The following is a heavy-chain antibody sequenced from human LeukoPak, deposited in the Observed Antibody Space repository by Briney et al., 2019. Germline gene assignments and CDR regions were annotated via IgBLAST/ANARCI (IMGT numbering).Heavy chain of an antibody. CDR1: GYTFTSYD. J-gene: IGHJ4*02. V-gene: IGHV1-8*01. CDR3: ARAPRNWGFDY. D-gene: IGHD7-27*01. CDR2: MNPNSGTT. Sequence: GASVKVSCKASGYTFTSYDFNWVRQAPGQGPEWIGWMNPNSGTTGYAQKFQGRVTMTRDTSISTAYMDLSSLRSEDTAVYYRARAPRNWGFDYWGQGTLVTVSS.